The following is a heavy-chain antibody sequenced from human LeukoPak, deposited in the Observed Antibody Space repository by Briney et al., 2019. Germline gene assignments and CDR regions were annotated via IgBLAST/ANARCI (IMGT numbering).Heavy chain of an antibody. Sequence: PSQTLSLTCTVSGGSVSSGDYSWSWIRQPPGKGLEWIGYIKYSGYTLYNPSLRSRVTISIDTSKNHFSLKVSSVTAADTAVYYCARDRGYSYGPFDYWGQGTLVTVSS. D-gene: IGHD5-18*01. CDR3: ARDRGYSYGPFDY. CDR1: GGSVSSGDYS. CDR2: IKYSGYT. V-gene: IGHV4-30-4*01. J-gene: IGHJ4*02.